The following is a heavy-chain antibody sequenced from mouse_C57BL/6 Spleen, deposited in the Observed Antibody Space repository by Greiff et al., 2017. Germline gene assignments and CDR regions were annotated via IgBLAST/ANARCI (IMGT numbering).Heavy chain of an antibody. CDR1: GYTFTSYW. V-gene: IGHV1-55*01. CDR3: ARDEGLRAWFAY. D-gene: IGHD2-4*01. CDR2: IYPGSGST. J-gene: IGHJ3*01. Sequence: QVQLQQPGAELVKPGASVKMSCKASGYTFTSYWITWVKQRPGQGLEWIGDIYPGSGSTNYNEKFKSKATLTVDTSSSTAYMQLSSLTSEDSAVYYWARDEGLRAWFAYWGQGTLVTVSA.